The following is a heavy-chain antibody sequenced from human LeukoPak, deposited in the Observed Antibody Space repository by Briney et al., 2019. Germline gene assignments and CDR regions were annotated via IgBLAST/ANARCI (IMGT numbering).Heavy chain of an antibody. Sequence: SETLSLTCTVSGGSISSYYWSWIRQPPGQGLEWIGYIYYSGSTNYNPSLKSRVTISVDTSKNQFSLKLSSVTAADTAVYYCARVPLSCGGDCYSEAFYFDYWGQGTLVTVSS. D-gene: IGHD2-21*02. CDR3: ARVPLSCGGDCYSEAFYFDY. J-gene: IGHJ4*02. V-gene: IGHV4-59*01. CDR2: IYYSGST. CDR1: GGSISSYY.